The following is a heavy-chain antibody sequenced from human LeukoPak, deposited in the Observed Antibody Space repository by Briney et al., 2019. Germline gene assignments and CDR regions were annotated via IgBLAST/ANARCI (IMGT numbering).Heavy chain of an antibody. V-gene: IGHV3-48*03. CDR2: ISSSGSTI. J-gene: IGHJ4*02. CDR1: GFTFSSYE. D-gene: IGHD3-3*01. CDR3: ARGYDFWSGYSFDY. Sequence: GGSLRLSCAASGFTFSSYEMNWVRQAPGKGLEWVSYISSSGSTIYYADSVKGRSTISRDNSKNTLYLQMNSLRAEDTAVYYCARGYDFWSGYSFDYWGQGTLVTVSS.